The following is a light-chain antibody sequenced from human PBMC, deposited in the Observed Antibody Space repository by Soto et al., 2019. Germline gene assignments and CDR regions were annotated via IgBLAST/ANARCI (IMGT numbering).Light chain of an antibody. V-gene: IGKV3D-15*01. J-gene: IGKJ5*01. CDR2: GAS. Sequence: EVVMTQSPATLSVSPGNTVTLSCRANQTITSNLAWYQQKPGLAPRLLIYGASNRATGIPDRFSGSGSGTEFTLTISSLQSEDFAVYYCQQYNNWPFITFGQGTRLEIK. CDR1: QTITSN. CDR3: QQYNNWPFIT.